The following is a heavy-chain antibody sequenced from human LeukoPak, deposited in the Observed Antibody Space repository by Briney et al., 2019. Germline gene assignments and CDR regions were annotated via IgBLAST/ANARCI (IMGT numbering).Heavy chain of an antibody. D-gene: IGHD1-26*01. CDR3: ARVGATDYFDY. J-gene: IGHJ4*02. CDR2: ISSSGSTI. Sequence: GGSLRLSCAASGFTFSDYYMSWLRQAPGKGLEGVSYISSSGSTIYYADSVKGRFTISRDNAKNSLYLQMNSLRAEDTAVYYCARVGATDYFDYWGQGTLVTVSS. V-gene: IGHV3-11*01. CDR1: GFTFSDYY.